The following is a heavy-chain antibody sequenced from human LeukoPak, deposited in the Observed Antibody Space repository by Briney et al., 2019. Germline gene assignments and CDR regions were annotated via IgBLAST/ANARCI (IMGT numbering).Heavy chain of an antibody. V-gene: IGHV1-2*02. CDR3: ARTRLIVSGGGYYYGMDV. CDR2: INPNSGGT. D-gene: IGHD2-15*01. CDR1: GYTFTVYY. Sequence: ASVKVSCKASGYTFTVYYMHWVRQAPGQGLGWMGWINPNSGGTNYAQKFQGRVTMTRDTSISTAYMELSRLRSDDTAVYYCARTRLIVSGGGYYYGMDVWGQGTTVTVSS. J-gene: IGHJ6*02.